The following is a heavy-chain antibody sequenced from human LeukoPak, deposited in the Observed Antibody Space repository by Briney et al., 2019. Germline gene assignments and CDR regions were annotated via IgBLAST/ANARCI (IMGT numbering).Heavy chain of an antibody. CDR2: ISSSSSYI. D-gene: IGHD3-10*01. V-gene: IGHV3-21*01. CDR1: GFTFSSYS. Sequence: GGSLRLSCAASGFTFSSYSMNWVRQAPGKGLEWVSSISSSSSYIYYADSVKGRFTISRDNSKNTLYLQMNSLRAEDTAVYFCAKDGSWSFWQLCFDYWGQGTLVTVSS. CDR3: AKDGSWSFWQLCFDY. J-gene: IGHJ4*02.